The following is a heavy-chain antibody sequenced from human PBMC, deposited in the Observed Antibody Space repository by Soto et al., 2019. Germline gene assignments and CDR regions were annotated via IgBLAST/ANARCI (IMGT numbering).Heavy chain of an antibody. CDR3: ARQALIKDTSGPSPQYYNSGFDV. V-gene: IGHV3-7*03. CDR2: IKQGGSEK. CDR1: GFTFSSYW. D-gene: IGHD3-22*01. Sequence: GGSLRLSCAASGFTFSSYWMNWVRQSPGKGLEWVANIKQGGSEKYYVDSVKGRFTISRDNAKNSLFLQMNSLRAEDTAVYYCARQALIKDTSGPSPQYYNSGFDVWGQGTTVTVSS. J-gene: IGHJ6*02.